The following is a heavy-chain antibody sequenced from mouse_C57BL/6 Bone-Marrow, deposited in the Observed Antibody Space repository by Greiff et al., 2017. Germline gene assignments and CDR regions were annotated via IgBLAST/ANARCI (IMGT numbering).Heavy chain of an antibody. V-gene: IGHV1-55*01. Sequence: QVQLQQPGAELVKPGASVKMSCKASGYTFTSYWITWVKQRPGQGLEWIGDIYPGSGSTNYNEKFKSKATLTVDTSSSTAYMQLSSLTSEDSAVYYCARGVYGSSGGYFDYWGQGTTRTVSS. CDR2: IYPGSGST. CDR3: ARGVYGSSGGYFDY. CDR1: GYTFTSYW. D-gene: IGHD1-1*01. J-gene: IGHJ2*01.